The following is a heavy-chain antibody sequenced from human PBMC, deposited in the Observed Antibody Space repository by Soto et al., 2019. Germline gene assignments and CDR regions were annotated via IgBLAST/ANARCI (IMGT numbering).Heavy chain of an antibody. J-gene: IGHJ6*02. Sequence: SGTLSLTCTVSGGSISSGGYYWSWIRQHPGKGLEWIGYIYYSGSTYYNPSLKSRVTISVDTSKNQFSLKLSSVTAADTAVYYCASAATDYGGNHGYYYYGMDVWGQGTTVTVSS. V-gene: IGHV4-31*03. CDR3: ASAATDYGGNHGYYYYGMDV. D-gene: IGHD4-17*01. CDR2: IYYSGST. CDR1: GGSISSGGYY.